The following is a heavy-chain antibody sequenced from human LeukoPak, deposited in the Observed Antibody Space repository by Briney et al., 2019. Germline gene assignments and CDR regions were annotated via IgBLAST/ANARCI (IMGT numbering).Heavy chain of an antibody. CDR2: IGTAGHT. CDR1: GFTFSSYD. CDR3: ARAGGYSGYELDY. V-gene: IGHV3-13*01. J-gene: IGHJ4*02. Sequence: PGGSLRLSCAASGFTFSSYDMHWVRQATGKGLEWVSAIGTAGHTYYPGSVKGRFTISRENAKNSLYLQMNSLRAGDTAVYYCARAGGYSGYELDYWGQGTLVTVSS. D-gene: IGHD5-12*01.